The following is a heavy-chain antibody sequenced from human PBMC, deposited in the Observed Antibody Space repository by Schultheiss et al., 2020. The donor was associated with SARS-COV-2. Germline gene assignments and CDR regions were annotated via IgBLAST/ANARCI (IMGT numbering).Heavy chain of an antibody. Sequence: GESLKISCAASGFTFSSYSMNWVRQAPGKGLEWVSGISWNSGSIGYANSVKGRFTVSRDNAKNSLYLQMNSLRADDAAVYYCARGTGTTSHWGQGTLVTVSS. CDR3: ARGTGTTSH. V-gene: IGHV3-48*04. CDR2: ISWNSGSI. CDR1: GFTFSSYS. J-gene: IGHJ4*02. D-gene: IGHD1-7*01.